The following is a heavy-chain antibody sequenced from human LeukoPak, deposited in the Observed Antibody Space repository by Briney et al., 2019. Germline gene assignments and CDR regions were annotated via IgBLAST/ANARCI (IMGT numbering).Heavy chain of an antibody. CDR2: ISGTGGAT. CDR3: VKAPRDTYGRNWFVS. D-gene: IGHD2-21*01. Sequence: GGSLRLSCVVSGFSFGNYAMSWVRQAPGKGLQWVSQISGTGGATWYAGFARDRFTISRDNSKKTLYLQMSGLRVEETAMFYCVKAPRDTYGRNWFVSWGQGTLLIVSS. CDR1: GFSFGNYA. J-gene: IGHJ5*01. V-gene: IGHV3-23*01.